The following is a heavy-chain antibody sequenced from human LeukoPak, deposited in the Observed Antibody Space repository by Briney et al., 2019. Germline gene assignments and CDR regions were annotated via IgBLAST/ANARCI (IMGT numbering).Heavy chain of an antibody. CDR1: GYTFTRYF. CDR2: INPNSGGT. D-gene: IGHD4-11*01. J-gene: IGHJ4*02. Sequence: ASVNVSCKXSGYTFTRYFMHWVRPAPGQGLAWMGRINPNSGGTNYAQKLQGRVTMTRDTSISTAYMELSRLRSDDTAVYYCARDDYSAFDYWGQGTLVTVSS. CDR3: ARDDYSAFDY. V-gene: IGHV1-2*06.